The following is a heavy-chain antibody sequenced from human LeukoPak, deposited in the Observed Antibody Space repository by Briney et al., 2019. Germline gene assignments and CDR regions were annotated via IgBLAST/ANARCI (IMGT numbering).Heavy chain of an antibody. CDR3: ARDHAAFDY. J-gene: IGHJ4*02. V-gene: IGHV4-4*07. CDR2: IYTSGST. D-gene: IGHD2-15*01. Sequence: SETLSLTCTVSGGSISGDYWSWIRQPAGTGLEWIGRIYTSGSTIYNPSLKSRVTMSVDTSKNQFSLRLNSVTAADTAVYYCARDHAAFDYWGQGTLVTVSS. CDR1: GGSISGDY.